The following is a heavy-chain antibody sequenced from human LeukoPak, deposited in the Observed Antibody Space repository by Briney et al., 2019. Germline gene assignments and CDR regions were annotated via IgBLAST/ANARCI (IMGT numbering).Heavy chain of an antibody. D-gene: IGHD2/OR15-2a*01. V-gene: IGHV3-74*01. J-gene: IGHJ4*02. Sequence: GGSLRLSCVASGFTFSTYWRHWVRQAPGKGLVWVARIHSGGSSTTYADSVKGRFTISRDNAKNTLYLQMNSLRADDTAVYYCARDIYRKSGDDYWGQGTLVTVSS. CDR3: ARDIYRKSGDDY. CDR2: IHSGGSST. CDR1: GFTFSTYW.